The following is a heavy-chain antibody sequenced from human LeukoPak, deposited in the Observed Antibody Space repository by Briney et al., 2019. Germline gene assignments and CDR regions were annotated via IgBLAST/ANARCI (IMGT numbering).Heavy chain of an antibody. J-gene: IGHJ4*02. Sequence: GGSLRLSRAASGFTFSSYAMSWVRQAPGKGLEWVSAISGSGGSTYYADSVKGRFTFSRDNSQNTLSLQMNSLRAEDTAVYYCAKSSCSSTSCYTAFFDYWGQGTLVTVSS. V-gene: IGHV3-23*01. D-gene: IGHD2-2*02. CDR3: AKSSCSSTSCYTAFFDY. CDR2: ISGSGGST. CDR1: GFTFSSYA.